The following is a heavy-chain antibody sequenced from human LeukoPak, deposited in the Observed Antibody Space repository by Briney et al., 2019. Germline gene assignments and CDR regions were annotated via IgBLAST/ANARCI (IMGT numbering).Heavy chain of an antibody. Sequence: SETLSLTCSVSGDSISSSRYYWGWIRQPPGKGLEWIGSIFSNGSTYYNPSLKSRVTISVDTSKNQFSLKLSSVTAADTAVYYCARRVVVPAAIRFFWFDPWGQETLVTVSS. V-gene: IGHV4-39*01. D-gene: IGHD2-2*01. J-gene: IGHJ5*02. CDR2: IFSNGST. CDR1: GDSISSSRYY. CDR3: ARRVVVPAAIRFFWFDP.